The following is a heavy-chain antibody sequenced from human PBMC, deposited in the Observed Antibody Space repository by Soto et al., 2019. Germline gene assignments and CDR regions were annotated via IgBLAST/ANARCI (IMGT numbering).Heavy chain of an antibody. V-gene: IGHV5-10-1*01. J-gene: IGHJ6*02. CDR2: IDPSDSYT. CDR1: GYSFTSYW. Sequence: PGESLKISCKGSGYSFTSYWISWVRQMPGKGLEWMGRIDPSDSYTNYSPSFQGHVTISADKSISTAYLQWSSLKASDTAMYYCASSSTSSEHYYYYYGMDVWGQGTTVTAP. D-gene: IGHD2-2*01. CDR3: ASSSTSSEHYYYYYGMDV.